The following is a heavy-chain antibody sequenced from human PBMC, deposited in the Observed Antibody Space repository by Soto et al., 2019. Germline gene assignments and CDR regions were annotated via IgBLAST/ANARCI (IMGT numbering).Heavy chain of an antibody. CDR2: IYSGGST. D-gene: IGHD1-26*01. CDR1: GFTVSSNY. CDR3: ARDKGSCYGYYYYCYLDV. Sequence: PGGSLRLSCAASGFTVSSNYMSWVRQAPGKGLEWVSVIYSGGSTYYADSVKGRFTISRDNSKNTLYLQMNSLRAEDTAVYYCARDKGSCYGYYYYCYLDVWGKGTLVTVSS. J-gene: IGHJ6*03. V-gene: IGHV3-66*01.